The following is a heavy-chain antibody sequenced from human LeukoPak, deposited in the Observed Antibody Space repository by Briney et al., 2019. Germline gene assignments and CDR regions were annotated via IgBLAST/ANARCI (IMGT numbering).Heavy chain of an antibody. J-gene: IGHJ4*02. D-gene: IGHD5-12*01. CDR3: ARDGVASTDH. V-gene: IGHV3-30*02. CDR2: IQADGNIQ. Sequence: GGSLRLSCAASGFSFSYFGMHWVRQAPGKGLEWVAFIQADGNIQYYEDSVKGRFTISRDNSRKTVDLQMSSLRLEDTAIYLCARDGVASTDHWGQGTLVTVSS. CDR1: GFSFSYFG.